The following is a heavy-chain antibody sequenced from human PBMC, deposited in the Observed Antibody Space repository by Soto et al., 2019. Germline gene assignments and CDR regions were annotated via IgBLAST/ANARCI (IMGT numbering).Heavy chain of an antibody. Sequence: VGSLRLSCAASGFTFSSYEMNWVRQAPGKGLEWVSYISSSGSTIYYADSVKGRFTISRDNAKNSLYLQMNSLRAEDTAVYYCAREGYCSSTSCYSTYYYYGMDVWGQGTTVTSP. CDR1: GFTFSSYE. CDR3: AREGYCSSTSCYSTYYYYGMDV. CDR2: ISSSGSTI. V-gene: IGHV3-48*03. J-gene: IGHJ6*02. D-gene: IGHD2-2*02.